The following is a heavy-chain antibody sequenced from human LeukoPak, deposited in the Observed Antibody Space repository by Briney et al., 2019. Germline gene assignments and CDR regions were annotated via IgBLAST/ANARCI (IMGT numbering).Heavy chain of an antibody. CDR2: LYSGGRT. V-gene: IGHV3-53*01. CDR1: GFSISSNY. Sequence: GGSLRLSCAASGFSISSNYMSWIRQAPGKGLEWVAILYSGGRTEYADSVKGRFTISRDNAKNSLYLQMNSLRADDTAVYYCARDYTGGWNDYWGQGTLVTVSS. J-gene: IGHJ4*02. CDR3: ARDYTGGWNDY. D-gene: IGHD7-27*01.